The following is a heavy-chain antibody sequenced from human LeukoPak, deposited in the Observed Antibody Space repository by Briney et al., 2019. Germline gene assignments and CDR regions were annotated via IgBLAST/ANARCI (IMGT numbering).Heavy chain of an antibody. Sequence: PGGSLRLSCAASGFTFSSYAMSWVRQAPGKGLEWVSAISGSGGSTYCADSVKGRFTISRDNSKNTLYLQMNSLRAEDTAVYYCAKDTIFGVGNPFDPWGQGTLVTVSS. J-gene: IGHJ5*02. V-gene: IGHV3-23*01. CDR3: AKDTIFGVGNPFDP. CDR2: ISGSGGST. D-gene: IGHD3-3*01. CDR1: GFTFSSYA.